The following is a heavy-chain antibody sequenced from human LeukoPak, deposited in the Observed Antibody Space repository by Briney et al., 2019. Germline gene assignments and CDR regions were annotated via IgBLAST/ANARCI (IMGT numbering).Heavy chain of an antibody. CDR3: AKSGYNRFDY. V-gene: IGHV3-30*02. D-gene: IGHD5-24*01. J-gene: IGHJ4*02. CDR2: IRYNGNNQ. Sequence: GGSLRLSCAASGFTFNNYGMHWVRQAPGKGLEWVAFIRYNGNNQYYADSVKGRFTISRDNSKNTLYLQMNSLRAEDTAVYYCAKSGYNRFDYWGQGTLVTVSS. CDR1: GFTFNNYG.